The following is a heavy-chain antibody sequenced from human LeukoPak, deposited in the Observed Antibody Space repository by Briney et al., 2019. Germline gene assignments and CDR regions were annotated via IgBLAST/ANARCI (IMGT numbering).Heavy chain of an antibody. CDR2: IDIGDSTT. CDR3: AREYSSGFHYYDY. CDR1: GFTLSSYR. D-gene: IGHD6-19*01. Sequence: PGGSLRLSCAASGFTLSSYRMNWVRQAPGKGLEWVSYIDIGDSTTRYADSVKGRFTISRDNATNSLHLQMNSLSAEDTALYYCAREYSSGFHYYDYWGRGTLVTVSS. V-gene: IGHV3-48*01. J-gene: IGHJ4*02.